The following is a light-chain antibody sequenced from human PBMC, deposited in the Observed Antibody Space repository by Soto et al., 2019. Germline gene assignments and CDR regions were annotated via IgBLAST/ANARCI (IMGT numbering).Light chain of an antibody. CDR1: SSDIGAYDY. Sequence: QSALTQPASLSGSPAQSITISCTGTSSDIGAYDYVSWFQQHPGKAPKLMISEVNNRPSGVSNRFSGSKSGNTASLTISGLQAEDEADYYCCSYAGSNTLIFGGGTKLTVL. V-gene: IGLV2-23*02. CDR2: EVN. J-gene: IGLJ2*01. CDR3: CSYAGSNTLI.